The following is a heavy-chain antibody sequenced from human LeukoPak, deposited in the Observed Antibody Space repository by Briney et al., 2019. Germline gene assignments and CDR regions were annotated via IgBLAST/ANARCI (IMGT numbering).Heavy chain of an antibody. D-gene: IGHD2-2*01. CDR3: ARHATGYCSSTSCVHYSYYYMDV. CDR1: GGSISSNSYY. CDR2: IYYSGST. J-gene: IGHJ6*03. V-gene: IGHV4-39*01. Sequence: PSETLSLTCTVSGGSISSNSYYWGWIRQPPGKGLEWIGSIYYSGSTYDNPSLKSRVTISVDTSKKQFSLKLSSVTAADTAVYYCARHATGYCSSTSCVHYSYYYMDVWGKGTTVTVSS.